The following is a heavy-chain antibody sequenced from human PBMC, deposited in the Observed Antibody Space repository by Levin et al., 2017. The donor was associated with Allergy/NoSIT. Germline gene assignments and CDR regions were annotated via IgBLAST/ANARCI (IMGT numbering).Heavy chain of an antibody. CDR1: GYTFTSYG. Sequence: GASVKVSCKASGYTFTSYGISWVRQAPGQGLEWMGWISAYNGNTNYAQKLQGRVTMTTDTSTSTAYMELRSLRSDDTAVYYCARDSGSGWYGPTCFDYWGQGTLVTVSS. J-gene: IGHJ4*02. CDR2: ISAYNGNT. CDR3: ARDSGSGWYGPTCFDY. V-gene: IGHV1-18*01. D-gene: IGHD6-19*01.